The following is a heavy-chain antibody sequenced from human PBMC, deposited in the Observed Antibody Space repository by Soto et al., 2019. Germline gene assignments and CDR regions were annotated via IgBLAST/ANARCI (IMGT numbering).Heavy chain of an antibody. CDR1: GFTFSSYS. D-gene: IGHD1-26*01. Sequence: GGSLRLSCAASGFTFSSYSMNWVRQAPGKGLEWVSSISSSSSYIYYADSVKGRFTISRDNAKNSLYLQMNSLRAEDTAVYYCARMSGSYYYFDYWGQGTLVTVSS. CDR3: ARMSGSYYYFDY. V-gene: IGHV3-21*01. CDR2: ISSSSSYI. J-gene: IGHJ4*02.